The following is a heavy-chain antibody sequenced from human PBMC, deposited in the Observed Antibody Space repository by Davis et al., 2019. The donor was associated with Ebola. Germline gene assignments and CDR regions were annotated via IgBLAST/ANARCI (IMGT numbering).Heavy chain of an antibody. D-gene: IGHD2-2*02. Sequence: MPSETLSLTCAVYGGSFSGYYWSWIRQPPGKGLEWIGEINHSGSTNYNPSLKSRITISVDTSKNQFSLKLSSVTAADTAVYYCARDVIVVVPAAIPQYYYYGMDVWGQGTTVTVSS. CDR3: ARDVIVVVPAAIPQYYYYGMDV. CDR2: INHSGST. V-gene: IGHV4-34*01. CDR1: GGSFSGYY. J-gene: IGHJ6*02.